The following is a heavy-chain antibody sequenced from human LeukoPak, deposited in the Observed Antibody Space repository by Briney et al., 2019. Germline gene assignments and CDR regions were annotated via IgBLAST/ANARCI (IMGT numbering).Heavy chain of an antibody. D-gene: IGHD6-13*01. CDR1: GYTFTSYG. CDR3: ARDAVTGYSSSWHFIPCVY. V-gene: IGHV1-18*01. Sequence: ASVNVSCKASGYTFTSYGISWVRQAPGQGLEWMGWINAYNGNTNYAQKLQGRVTMTTDTATSTAYMELRSLRSDDTAVYYCARDAVTGYSSSWHFIPCVYWGQGTLVTVSS. J-gene: IGHJ4*02. CDR2: INAYNGNT.